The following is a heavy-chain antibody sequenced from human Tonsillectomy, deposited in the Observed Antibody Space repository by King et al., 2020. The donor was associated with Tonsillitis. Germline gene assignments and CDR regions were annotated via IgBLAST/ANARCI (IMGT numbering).Heavy chain of an antibody. CDR2: INHSGST. CDR1: GGSFSGYY. V-gene: IGHV4-34*01. CDR3: ARGRLGDGYRNPPWYFDL. J-gene: IGHJ2*01. Sequence: VQLQQWGAGLLKPSETLSLTCAVYGGSFSGYYWSWIRQPPGKGLEWIGEINHSGSTNYNPSLKSRVTISVDTSKNQFSLKLSSVTAADTAVYYCARGRLGDGYRNPPWYFDLWGRGPLGPGSS. D-gene: IGHD5-24*01.